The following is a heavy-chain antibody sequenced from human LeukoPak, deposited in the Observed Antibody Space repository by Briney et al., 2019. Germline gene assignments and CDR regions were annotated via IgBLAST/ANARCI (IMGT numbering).Heavy chain of an antibody. D-gene: IGHD1-26*01. CDR3: TRGSPRTGVAKWEPERFDDY. Sequence: GGSLRLSCAASGFTFRGSAMHWVRQASGKGLECVGRLRSKANSYPTAYAASVKGRFTISRDDSKNKAYLQMNSLKTEDTAVYYCTRGSPRTGVAKWEPERFDDYWGQGTLVTVSS. J-gene: IGHJ4*02. V-gene: IGHV3-73*01. CDR2: LRSKANSYPT. CDR1: GFTFRGSA.